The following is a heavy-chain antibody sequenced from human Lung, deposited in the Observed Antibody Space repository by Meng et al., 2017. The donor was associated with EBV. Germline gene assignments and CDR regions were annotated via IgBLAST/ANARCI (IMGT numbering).Heavy chain of an antibody. J-gene: IGHJ4*02. CDR2: IYYSGST. CDR3: ARAVDTGYFDY. Sequence: QVQLQKSGPGLVKPSQTLSLTCTVSGGSISSGGQYWSWIRQHTGKSLEWIGYIYYSGSTYYNPSLKSLVSISVDKSNNQFSLKLSSVTAADTAVYYCARAVDTGYFDYWGQGTLVTVSS. D-gene: IGHD5-18*01. CDR1: GGSISSGGQY. V-gene: IGHV4-31*01.